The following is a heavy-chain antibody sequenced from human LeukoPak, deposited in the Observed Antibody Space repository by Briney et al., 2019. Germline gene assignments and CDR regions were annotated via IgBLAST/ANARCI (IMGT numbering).Heavy chain of an antibody. V-gene: IGHV3-23*01. CDR3: ANGGYRAYGVTRSCQNWFDP. CDR2: ISGSGGTT. Sequence: GGSLRLSCAASGFGFNNYAMTWVRQAPGKGLEWVSLISGSGGTTDYADSAKGRFTISRDNSKYTLYLQMNSLRAEDTAVYYCANGGYRAYGVTRSCQNWFDPWGQGTLVTVSS. D-gene: IGHD5-18*01. J-gene: IGHJ5*02. CDR1: GFGFNNYA.